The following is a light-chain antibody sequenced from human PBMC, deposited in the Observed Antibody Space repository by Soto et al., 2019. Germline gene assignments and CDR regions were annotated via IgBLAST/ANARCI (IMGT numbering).Light chain of an antibody. Sequence: QSVLTQPPSASGTPGQRVTISCSGSTSNIESNTVNWYQQLPRTAPKLLIYSNDQRPSGVPDRFSGSKSGTSASLAISGLQSEDEADYYCAAWDDNLNGPVFGGWTKLTVL. CDR1: TSNIESNT. J-gene: IGLJ2*01. V-gene: IGLV1-44*01. CDR2: SND. CDR3: AAWDDNLNGPV.